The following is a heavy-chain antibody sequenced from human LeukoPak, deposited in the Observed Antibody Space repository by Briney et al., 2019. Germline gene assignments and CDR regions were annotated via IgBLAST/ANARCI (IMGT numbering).Heavy chain of an antibody. CDR2: ISDSGDYT. CDR1: GFTLSSYA. CDR3: AKDTSIGKYCTNGVCSPFDY. D-gene: IGHD2-8*01. Sequence: PGGSLRLTCAASGFTLSSYAMSWVRQAPGQGLEWVSVISDSGDYTSYADSVRGRFTISRDNSRNTLYLQMISLRPDDTAVYYCAKDTSIGKYCTNGVCSPFDYWGQGTLVTVSS. J-gene: IGHJ4*02. V-gene: IGHV3-23*01.